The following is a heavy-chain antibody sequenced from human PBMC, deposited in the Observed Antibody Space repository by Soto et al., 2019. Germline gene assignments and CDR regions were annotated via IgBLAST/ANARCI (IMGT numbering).Heavy chain of an antibody. CDR2: ISSSGSTI. CDR1: GFTFSSYE. CDR3: VRDRGGYYMGYYYDY. J-gene: IGHJ4*02. Sequence: EVQLVESGGGFVQPGGSLRLSCGASGFTFSSYEMNWVRQAPGKGLEWVSYISSSGSTIYYADSVKGRFTISRDNAKNLLFLQMNSLRAEDTAIYYCVRDRGGYYMGYYYDYWGQGTLVTVSS. D-gene: IGHD3-3*01. V-gene: IGHV3-48*03.